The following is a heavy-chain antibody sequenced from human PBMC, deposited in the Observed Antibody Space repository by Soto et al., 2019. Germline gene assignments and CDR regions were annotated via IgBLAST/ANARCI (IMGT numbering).Heavy chain of an antibody. D-gene: IGHD2-21*01. V-gene: IGHV3-30*18. CDR2: ISYDETNE. J-gene: IGHJ6*02. CDR1: GFTFGSHG. CDR3: AKDLRTTIADYGMDV. Sequence: QVQLVESGGGLVQPGGSLRLTCVASGFTFGSHGMHWVRQAPGKGLEWVAVISYDETNEHYVDSVKGRFTISRDNSKSILYRQLNRRRPEDTAVYKCAKDLRTTIADYGMDVWGQGTTVTVSS.